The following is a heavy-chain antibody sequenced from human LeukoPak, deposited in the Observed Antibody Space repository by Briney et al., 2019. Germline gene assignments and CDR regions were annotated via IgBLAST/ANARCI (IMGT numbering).Heavy chain of an antibody. D-gene: IGHD6-13*01. CDR3: ARDIAAADGWFDY. Sequence: ASVKVSCKASGGTFSSYAISWVRQAPGQGLEWMGGIIPIFGTANYAQKLQGRVTMTTDTSTSTAYMELRSLRSDDTAVYYCARDIAAADGWFDYWGQGTLVTVSS. J-gene: IGHJ4*02. CDR2: IIPIFGTA. CDR1: GGTFSSYA. V-gene: IGHV1-69*05.